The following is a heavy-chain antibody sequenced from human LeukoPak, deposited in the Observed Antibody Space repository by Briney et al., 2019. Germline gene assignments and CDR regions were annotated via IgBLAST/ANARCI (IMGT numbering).Heavy chain of an antibody. J-gene: IGHJ5*02. Sequence: ASVKVSCKASGYTFTSYGISWVRQAPGQGLEWMGWISAYNGNTNYAQKLQGRVTMTTDTSTSTAYMELRSLRSDDTAVYYCARDQQGEDIEVVPAAENWFDPWGQGTLVTVSS. V-gene: IGHV1-18*01. D-gene: IGHD2-2*01. CDR3: ARDQQGEDIEVVPAAENWFDP. CDR1: GYTFTSYG. CDR2: ISAYNGNT.